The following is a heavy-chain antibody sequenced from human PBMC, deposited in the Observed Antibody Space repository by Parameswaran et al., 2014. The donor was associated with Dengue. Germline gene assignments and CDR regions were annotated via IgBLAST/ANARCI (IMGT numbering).Heavy chain of an antibody. J-gene: IGHJ5*02. Sequence: WVRQAPGQGLEWVGWINPNTGGTNYAQKFQGRVTMTRDTSISTAYMELRRLRSDDTAVYYCAKDSAALGPNWFDPWGQGTLVTVSS. CDR2: INPNTGGT. D-gene: IGHD1-26*01. CDR3: AKDSAALGPNWFDP. V-gene: IGHV1-2*02.